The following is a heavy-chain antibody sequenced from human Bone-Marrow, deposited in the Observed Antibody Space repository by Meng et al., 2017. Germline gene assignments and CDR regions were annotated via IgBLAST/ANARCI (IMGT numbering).Heavy chain of an antibody. CDR2: INPNSGGT. CDR3: ARDLGGDD. CDR1: GSTFTGYY. Sequence: QVQLVRPGAWVKKPGASVKASCKAFGSTFTGYYMHWVRQAPGQGLEWMGRINPNSGGTNYAQKFQGRVTMTRDTSISTAYMELRSLRSDDTAVYYCARDLGGDDWGQGTLVTVSS. V-gene: IGHV1-2*06. J-gene: IGHJ4*02. D-gene: IGHD3-10*01.